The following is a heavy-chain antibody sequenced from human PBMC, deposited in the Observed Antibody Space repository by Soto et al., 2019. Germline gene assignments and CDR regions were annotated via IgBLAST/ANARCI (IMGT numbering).Heavy chain of an antibody. CDR2: ISAYNGNT. CDR3: AFLLWFGESTGTGWFDP. J-gene: IGHJ5*02. D-gene: IGHD3-10*01. CDR1: GYTFTIYG. V-gene: IGHV1-18*01. Sequence: ASVNVSCKASGYTFTIYGISWVLQAPGQGLEWMGWISAYNGNTNYAQKLQGRVTMTTDTSTSTAYMELRSLRSDDTAVYYCAFLLWFGESTGTGWFDPWGQGTLVTVSS.